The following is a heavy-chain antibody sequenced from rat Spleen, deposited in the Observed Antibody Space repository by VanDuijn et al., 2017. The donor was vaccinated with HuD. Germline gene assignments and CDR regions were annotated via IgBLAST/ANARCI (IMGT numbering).Heavy chain of an antibody. CDR3: TRADYYDGSYPLDY. D-gene: IGHD1-2*01. Sequence: EVHLVESGGGLVQPGRSLKLSCVASGFTFNNYWMTWIRQSPGKGLEWVASITNIAGRTHYPDSVKGRFTISRDNAKSTLYLQMNSLRSEDTATYYCTRADYYDGSYPLDYWGQGVMVTVSS. CDR2: ITNIAGRT. V-gene: IGHV5-31*01. J-gene: IGHJ2*01. CDR1: GFTFNNYW.